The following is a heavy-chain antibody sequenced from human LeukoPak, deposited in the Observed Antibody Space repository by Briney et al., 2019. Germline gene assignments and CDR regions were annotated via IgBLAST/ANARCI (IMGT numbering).Heavy chain of an antibody. CDR1: GYTFTSYG. J-gene: IGHJ4*02. Sequence: GASVKVSCKASGYTFTSYGLSWVRQAPGQGLEWMGWVTSYNDNTNYIQTLQGRVTMTTDTSTSTAYMELRSLRSDDTAVYYCARSTPHSAGWFPDYFDYWGQGTLVTVSS. CDR2: VTSYNDNT. V-gene: IGHV1-18*01. D-gene: IGHD6-19*01. CDR3: ARSTPHSAGWFPDYFDY.